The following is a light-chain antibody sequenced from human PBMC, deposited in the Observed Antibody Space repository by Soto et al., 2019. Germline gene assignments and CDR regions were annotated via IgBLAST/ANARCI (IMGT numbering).Light chain of an antibody. CDR2: GAA. Sequence: EIVLTQSPGTLSLSLGERATLSCRASQSISINYLAWYQQKPGQAPRLLIYGAASRATGIPDRFSGSGSETDFTLSISRPHPEDFAVYYCQQRSNWPPITFGQGTRLEIK. CDR1: QSISINY. CDR3: QQRSNWPPIT. J-gene: IGKJ5*01. V-gene: IGKV3D-20*02.